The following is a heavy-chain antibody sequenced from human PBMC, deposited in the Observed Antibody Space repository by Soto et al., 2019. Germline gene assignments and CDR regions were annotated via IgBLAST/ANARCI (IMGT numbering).Heavy chain of an antibody. D-gene: IGHD1-1*01. J-gene: IGHJ6*02. CDR1: GFTFSSYW. V-gene: IGHV3-7*01. Sequence: GSLRLSCADSGFTFSSYWMSWVRQAPGKGLEWVANVKYDGSQTYYVGSVKGRFTISRDNAKNSLYLQMNSLRAEDTAVYYCTRDFQGPLDYGMDVWGQGTTVTVSS. CDR3: TRDFQGPLDYGMDV. CDR2: VKYDGSQT.